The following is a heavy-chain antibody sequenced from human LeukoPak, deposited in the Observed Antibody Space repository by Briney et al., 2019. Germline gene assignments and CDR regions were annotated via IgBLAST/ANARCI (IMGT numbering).Heavy chain of an antibody. CDR2: IGTVGNT. CDR3: TREGRSSNWADWYFDL. CDR1: GFTFRTSD. J-gene: IGHJ2*01. Sequence: GGSLRLSCAASGFTFRTSDMHWVRQAPGKGLEWVSAIGTVGNTYYPGSVKGRFTISRDDAKNSLYLQMDNLRAGDTAIYYCTREGRSSNWADWYFDLWGRGTLVTVSS. D-gene: IGHD6-13*01. V-gene: IGHV3-13*01.